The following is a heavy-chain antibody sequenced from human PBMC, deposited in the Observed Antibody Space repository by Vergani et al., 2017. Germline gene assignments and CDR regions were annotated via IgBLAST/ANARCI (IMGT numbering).Heavy chain of an antibody. V-gene: IGHV3-74*03. Sequence: DVHLAESGGGFFQPGGSLRLSCSASGFSFNSYWMHWVRQVPGKGLLWVSRIKSDGSITAYADSVKGRFTISRDNAKTTLYLQMNSLRDEDRGVYYCARISGGSAPYLHYWGQGTLVTVAS. CDR2: IKSDGSIT. CDR1: GFSFNSYW. D-gene: IGHD2-15*01. J-gene: IGHJ1*01. CDR3: ARISGGSAPYLHY.